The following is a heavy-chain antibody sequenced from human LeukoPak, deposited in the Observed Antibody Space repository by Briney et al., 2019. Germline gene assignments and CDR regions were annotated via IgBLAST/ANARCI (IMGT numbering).Heavy chain of an antibody. CDR2: ISSSSNYI. CDR1: GFTISGYS. CDR3: ARDHCSSTNCFQYSYYYYMDV. Sequence: NPGGSLRLSCAASGFTISGYSMNWVRQAPGKGLEWVSSISSSSNYIYDADSVKGRFTISRDNAKNSLYLQMISLRAEDTAVYYCARDHCSSTNCFQYSYYYYMDVWGKGTTVTVSS. V-gene: IGHV3-21*01. D-gene: IGHD2-2*01. J-gene: IGHJ6*03.